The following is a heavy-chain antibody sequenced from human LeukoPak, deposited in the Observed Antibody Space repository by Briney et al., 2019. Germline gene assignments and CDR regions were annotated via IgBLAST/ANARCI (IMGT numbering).Heavy chain of an antibody. CDR2: TSGDGGYK. CDR1: GLTFSSYA. J-gene: IGHJ5*02. D-gene: IGHD6-25*01. Sequence: PGGSLRLSWEASGLTFSSYAMSWVRHAQGKGLEWVSSTSGDGGYKYYADSVSGRFTISRGNTKNTLYLQLNVLRAEDTAIYYCAKPISGGLAGSGDWFDPWGQGTLVTVSS. V-gene: IGHV3-23*01. CDR3: AKPISGGLAGSGDWFDP.